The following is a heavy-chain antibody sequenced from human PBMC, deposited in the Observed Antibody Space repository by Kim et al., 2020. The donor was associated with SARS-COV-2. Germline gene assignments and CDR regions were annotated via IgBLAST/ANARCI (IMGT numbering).Heavy chain of an antibody. Sequence: STLGSTTYNPSLQRRVTMSVDMSKNQFSLTLSAVTAADTAVYYCASALGHWGQGTLVTVSS. CDR3: ASALGH. CDR2: STLGST. D-gene: IGHD3-16*02. V-gene: IGHV4-4*07. J-gene: IGHJ4*02.